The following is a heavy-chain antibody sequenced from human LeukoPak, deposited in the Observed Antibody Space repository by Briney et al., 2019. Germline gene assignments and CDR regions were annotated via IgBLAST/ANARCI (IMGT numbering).Heavy chain of an antibody. J-gene: IGHJ6*03. CDR3: ARGVAARPKVKNYYYMDV. Sequence: ASVKVSCKASGYTFTSYDINWVRQAPGQGLEWMGWMSPNSGNTVYAQKFQGRVTITRNTSISTAYMELSNLRSEDTAVYYCARGVAARPKVKNYYYMDVWGEGTTVTVSS. CDR2: MSPNSGNT. CDR1: GYTFTSYD. V-gene: IGHV1-8*03. D-gene: IGHD6-6*01.